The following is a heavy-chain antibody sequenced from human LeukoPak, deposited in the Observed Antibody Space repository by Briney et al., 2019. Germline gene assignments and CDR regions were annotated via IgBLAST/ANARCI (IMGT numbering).Heavy chain of an antibody. CDR1: GYTFTSYG. D-gene: IGHD3-3*01. V-gene: IGHV1-18*01. Sequence: GSSVKVSCKTSGYTFTSYGVSWVRQAPGQGLEWMGWIITYNGNTYYSQKLQGRVTMTTDTSTSTAYMELSRLRSDDTAVYYCARDLYDFWSGYYGGLPVGYWGQGTLVTVSS. J-gene: IGHJ4*02. CDR2: IITYNGNT. CDR3: ARDLYDFWSGYYGGLPVGY.